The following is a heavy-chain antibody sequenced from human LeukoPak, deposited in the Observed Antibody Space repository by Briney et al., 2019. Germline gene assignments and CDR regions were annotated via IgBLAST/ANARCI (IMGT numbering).Heavy chain of an antibody. J-gene: IGHJ5*02. CDR1: GFTFSSYA. CDR3: AKGKNGTGYLNWFDP. D-gene: IGHD3-9*01. CDR2: ISGSGGTT. Sequence: GGSLRLSCAASGFTFSSYAMTWMRQAPGKGLEWVSTISGSGGTTYYADSVKGRFTISRDNSKNTLYLRMNSLRADDTAVYYCAKGKNGTGYLNWFDPWGEGTLVTVSS. V-gene: IGHV3-23*01.